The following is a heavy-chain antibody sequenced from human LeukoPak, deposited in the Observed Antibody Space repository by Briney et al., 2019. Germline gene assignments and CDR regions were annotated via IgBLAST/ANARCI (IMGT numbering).Heavy chain of an antibody. V-gene: IGHV3-43*01. CDR2: ISWDGDST. J-gene: IGHJ1*01. CDR1: GFTFDDYA. Sequence: GGSLRLSCAASGFTFDDYAMHWVRQAPGKGPEWVSLISWDGDSTYYADSLKGRFTISRDNSKNSLYLQMNSLRTEDTAFYYCAKDVYGGRCSGGGCFEYFQHWGQGTLVTVSS. CDR3: AKDVYGGRCSGGGCFEYFQH. D-gene: IGHD2-15*01.